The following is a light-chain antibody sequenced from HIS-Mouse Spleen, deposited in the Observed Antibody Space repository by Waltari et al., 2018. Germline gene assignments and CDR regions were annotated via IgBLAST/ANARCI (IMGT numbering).Light chain of an antibody. J-gene: IGLJ2*01. CDR1: ALPKQY. CDR3: QSADSSGTYSVV. V-gene: IGLV3-25*03. Sequence: SSELTQPPSVSVSPGQTARIPCSGDALPKQYAYWYQQKPGQAPVLVIYKDSERPSGIPERFSGSSSGTTVTLTISGVQAEDEADYYCQSADSSGTYSVVFGGGTKLTVL. CDR2: KDS.